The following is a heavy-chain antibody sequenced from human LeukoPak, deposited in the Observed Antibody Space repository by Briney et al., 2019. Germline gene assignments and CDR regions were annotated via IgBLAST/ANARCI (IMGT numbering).Heavy chain of an antibody. CDR1: RFTFSTYS. J-gene: IGHJ6*03. V-gene: IGHV3-21*01. D-gene: IGHD1-26*01. CDR3: ARADGSGAGYYMDV. CDR2: ISISSNYI. Sequence: GGSLRLSCAASRFTFSTYSMNWVRQAPGKGLEWVSSISISSNYIYYADSVKGRFTISRDNAKNSLYLQMNSLIAEDTAVYYCARADGSGAGYYMDVWGKGTTVTVSS.